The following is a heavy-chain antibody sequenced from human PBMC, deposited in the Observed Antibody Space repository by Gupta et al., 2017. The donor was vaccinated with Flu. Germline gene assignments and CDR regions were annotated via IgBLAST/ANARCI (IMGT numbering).Heavy chain of an antibody. CDR1: NLA. D-gene: IGHD1-26*01. CDR3: AKGGGATVSSPLGH. V-gene: IGHV3-23*01. J-gene: IGHJ4*02. Sequence: NLAMGWVRQAPGKGLGGVSVLSGSGGSTYYADAVNGRFTISRDNSKNTLYLQMKRLRDEDTAVYYCAKGGGATVSSPLGHWGQGTLVTVSS. CDR2: LSGSGGST.